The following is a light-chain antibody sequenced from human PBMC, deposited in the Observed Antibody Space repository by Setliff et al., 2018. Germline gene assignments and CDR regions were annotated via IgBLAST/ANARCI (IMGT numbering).Light chain of an antibody. CDR2: EVS. CDR3: SSYAVNNNGVV. J-gene: IGLJ1*01. CDR1: SSDVGGYKY. Sequence: QSVLTQPPSASGSPGQSVTISCTGSSSDVGGYKYVSWYQQHPGKAPKLMIYEVSKRPSGVPDRFSGSKSGNTASLTVSGLQAEDEADYYCSSYAVNNNGVVFGTGTKVTVL. V-gene: IGLV2-8*01.